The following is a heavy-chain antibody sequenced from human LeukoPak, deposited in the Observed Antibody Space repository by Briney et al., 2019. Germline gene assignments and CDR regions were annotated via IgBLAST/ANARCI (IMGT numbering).Heavy chain of an antibody. D-gene: IGHD1-26*01. V-gene: IGHV3-21*01. CDR3: ARVTPLDISGSYDY. CDR1: GFTFSSYS. Sequence: GGSLRLSCAASGFTFSSYSMNWVRHAPGKGLEWVSSISRSSSNIYYAASVKGRFTISGDNDKNSLYLQMNSLRAEDTAVYYCARVTPLDISGSYDYWGQGTLVTVSS. CDR2: ISRSSSNI. J-gene: IGHJ4*02.